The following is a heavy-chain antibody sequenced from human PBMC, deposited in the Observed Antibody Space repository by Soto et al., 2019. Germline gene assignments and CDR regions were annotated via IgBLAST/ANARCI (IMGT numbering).Heavy chain of an antibody. CDR2: SSGSGGST. V-gene: IGHV3-23*01. CDR1: GFTFSSYA. J-gene: IGHJ1*01. Sequence: GGSLRLSCAASGFTFSSYAMSWVRQAPGQGLEWVSASSGSGGSTTYPDSLKGRFTISRENSKNTLYLQMNSLRAEDTAVYYCAKSKYDSSGYYYYLNYFEHWGQGTLVTVSS. D-gene: IGHD3-22*01. CDR3: AKSKYDSSGYYYYLNYFEH.